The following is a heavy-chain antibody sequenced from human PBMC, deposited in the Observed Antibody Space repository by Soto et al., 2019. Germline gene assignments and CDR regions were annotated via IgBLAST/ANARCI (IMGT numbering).Heavy chain of an antibody. J-gene: IGHJ5*02. V-gene: IGHV4-30-4*01. D-gene: IGHD2-15*01. CDR2: ISYSGTT. Sequence: PLRLTCSVSGGTIIGRNDYWICIRQPPGKGLEWIGFISYSGTTHYSASLRSRVSISVDTSKNQFSLDLSSVTAADTAVYYCERGVRLLRGSFDPWGQGTLVTVSS. CDR1: GGTIIGRNDY. CDR3: ERGVRLLRGSFDP.